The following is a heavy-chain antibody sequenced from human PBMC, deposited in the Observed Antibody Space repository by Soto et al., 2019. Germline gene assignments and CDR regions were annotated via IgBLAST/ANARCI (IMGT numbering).Heavy chain of an antibody. CDR3: ARDWRNYYGSGTYYNENWFDP. CDR2: ISDRGGT. J-gene: IGHJ5*02. Sequence: QVQLQESGPGLVKPSGTLSLTCAVSGGSISSSHWWIWVRQPPGKGLEWIGEISDRGGTNSNPSLKSRVPISIDKSKNQFSLKLRSVTAADTAVYYCARDWRNYYGSGTYYNENWFDPWGQGTLVTVSS. D-gene: IGHD3-10*01. CDR1: GGSISSSHW. V-gene: IGHV4-4*02.